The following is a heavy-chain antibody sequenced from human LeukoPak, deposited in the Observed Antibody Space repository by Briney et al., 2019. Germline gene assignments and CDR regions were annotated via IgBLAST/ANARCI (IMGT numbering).Heavy chain of an antibody. V-gene: IGHV4-4*07. J-gene: IGHJ4*02. D-gene: IGHD3-10*01. CDR2: IYASGST. Sequence: SETLSLTCTVSSDSISTYYWSWLRQPAGKGLEWIGRIYASGSTNYNPSLKSRVTMSVDTSKNQFSLKLTSVTAADTAIYYCAREGSQFRYFDYWGQGTLVTVSS. CDR3: AREGSQFRYFDY. CDR1: SDSISTYY.